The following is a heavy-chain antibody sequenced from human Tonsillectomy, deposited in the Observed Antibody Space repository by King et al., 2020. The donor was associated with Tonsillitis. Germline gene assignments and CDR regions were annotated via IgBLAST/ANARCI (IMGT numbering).Heavy chain of an antibody. CDR2: ISTDNGNT. J-gene: IGHJ4*02. CDR3: ARQLYHILTGYFFPYYFDY. V-gene: IGHV1-18*04. Sequence: VQLVESGAEMKKPGASVKVSCKASGYTFTSYGISGVRQAPGQGLEWMGWISTDNGNTNYAQKLQGRVTMTTDTSTSTAYMELRSLRSDDTAVYYCARQLYHILTGYFFPYYFDYWGQGTLVTVSS. CDR1: GYTFTSYG. D-gene: IGHD3-9*01.